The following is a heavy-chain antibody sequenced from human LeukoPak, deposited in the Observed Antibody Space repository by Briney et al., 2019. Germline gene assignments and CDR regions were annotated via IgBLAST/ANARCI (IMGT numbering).Heavy chain of an antibody. D-gene: IGHD3-22*01. CDR1: GFTFSSYG. Sequence: TGGSLRLSCAASGFTFSSYGMHWVRQAPGKGLEWVAVIWYDGSNKYYADSVKGRFTISRDNSKNTLYLQMNSLRAEDTAVYYCARASYYDSSGYPGAFDIWGQGTMVTVSS. CDR2: IWYDGSNK. J-gene: IGHJ3*02. CDR3: ARASYYDSSGYPGAFDI. V-gene: IGHV3-33*08.